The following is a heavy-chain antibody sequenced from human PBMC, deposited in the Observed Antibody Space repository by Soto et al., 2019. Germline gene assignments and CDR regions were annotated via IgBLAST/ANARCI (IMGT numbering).Heavy chain of an antibody. CDR1: GGTFSSYA. V-gene: IGHV1-69*01. CDR2: IIPIFGTA. Sequence: QMQLVQSGAEVKKPGSSVKVSCKASGGTFSSYAISWVRQAPGQGLEWMGGIIPIFGTANYAQKFQGRVTITADESTSTAYMELSSLRSEDTAVYYCARGGQVVATIGPDAFDIWGQGTMVTVSS. CDR3: ARGGQVVATIGPDAFDI. J-gene: IGHJ3*02. D-gene: IGHD5-12*01.